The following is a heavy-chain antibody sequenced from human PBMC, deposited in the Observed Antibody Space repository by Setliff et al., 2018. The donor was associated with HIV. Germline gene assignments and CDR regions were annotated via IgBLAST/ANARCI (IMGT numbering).Heavy chain of an antibody. J-gene: IGHJ5*02. D-gene: IGHD3-10*01. Sequence: SETLSLTCTVSGDSISSHSWSWIRQPPGKGLEWIGTLYHSGSPIYNSSLKSRVTISGDPSNNQLSLSLSSVTAADTAVYYCARDLLWFGEFGIVRWFDPWGPGALVTVSS. CDR3: ARDLLWFGEFGIVRWFDP. CDR1: GDSISSHS. CDR2: LYHSGSP. V-gene: IGHV4-59*11.